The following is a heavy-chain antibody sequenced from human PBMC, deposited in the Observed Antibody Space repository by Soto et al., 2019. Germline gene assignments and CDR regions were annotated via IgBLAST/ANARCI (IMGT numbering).Heavy chain of an antibody. CDR1: GFTFSTYW. CDR3: TRDSGGRDAS. J-gene: IGHJ5*02. CDR2: INTDGSTT. Sequence: EVQLVESGGGLVQPGGSLRLSCAASGFTFSTYWMHWVRQAPGKGLEWVSRINTDGSTTNHADSVKGRFTISRDNAKNTLDLQMNSLRAEDTAVYYCTRDSGGRDASWGQGTLVTVSS. D-gene: IGHD2-15*01. V-gene: IGHV3-74*01.